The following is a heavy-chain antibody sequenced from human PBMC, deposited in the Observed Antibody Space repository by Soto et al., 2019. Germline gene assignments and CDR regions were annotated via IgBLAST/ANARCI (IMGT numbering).Heavy chain of an antibody. Sequence: QITLKESGPPLVEPTQTLTLTCTFSGFSLSTGGVGVGWIRQPPGQALEWLAVTHWNDADHYSASLTSRLTISKDTSKNQVVLTMTNMDPVDTATYYCAYRRVAVGLNYWGQGTLVTVSS. CDR1: GFSLSTGGVG. V-gene: IGHV2-5*01. CDR3: AYRRVAVGLNY. CDR2: THWNDAD. D-gene: IGHD1-26*01. J-gene: IGHJ4*02.